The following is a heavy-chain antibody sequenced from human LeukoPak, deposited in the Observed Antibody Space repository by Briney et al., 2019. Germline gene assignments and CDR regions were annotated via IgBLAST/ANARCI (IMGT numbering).Heavy chain of an antibody. CDR3: ATHPGITGTTSDY. CDR1: GFTVSSNY. D-gene: IGHD1-20*01. J-gene: IGHJ4*02. Sequence: GGSLRLSCAASGFTVSSNYMSWVRQAAGKGLEWVSVIYSGGSTYYADSVKGRFTISRDNSKNTLYLQMNSLRAEDTAVYYCATHPGITGTTSDYWGQGTLVTVSS. CDR2: IYSGGST. V-gene: IGHV3-53*01.